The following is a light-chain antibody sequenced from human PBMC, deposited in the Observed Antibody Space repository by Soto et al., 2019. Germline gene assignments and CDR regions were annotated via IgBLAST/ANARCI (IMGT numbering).Light chain of an antibody. Sequence: QSALTQPASVSGSPGQSITISCTGTSSDVGGFNSVCWYQHHPGNAPKLMIYEVSDRPSGVSNRFSGSKSGNTASLTISGLQAEDEADYYCSSYRGSDTYVFGTGIKLTVL. V-gene: IGLV2-14*01. J-gene: IGLJ1*01. CDR3: SSYRGSDTYV. CDR2: EVS. CDR1: SSDVGGFNS.